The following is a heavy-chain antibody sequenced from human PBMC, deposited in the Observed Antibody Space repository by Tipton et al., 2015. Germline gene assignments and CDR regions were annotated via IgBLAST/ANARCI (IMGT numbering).Heavy chain of an antibody. V-gene: IGHV3-11*01. CDR2: ISRSGSTI. J-gene: IGHJ4*02. D-gene: IGHD3-22*01. CDR3: ATDGSYYYDSGGYYRH. CDR1: GFNFSDYY. Sequence: SLRLSCAASGFNFSDYYMSWIRQAPGKGLEWLSYISRSGSTINYADSVKGRFTISRDNAKNSLYLQTNSLRAEDTAVYYCATDGSYYYDSGGYYRHWGQGTLVTVSS.